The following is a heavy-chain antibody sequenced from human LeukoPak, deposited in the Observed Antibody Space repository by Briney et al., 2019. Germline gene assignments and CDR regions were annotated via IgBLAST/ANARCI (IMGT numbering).Heavy chain of an antibody. J-gene: IGHJ4*02. CDR1: GGSISSSSYY. CDR2: INHSGST. CDR3: ARGPTVRTLGATRRTRFDY. Sequence: PSETLSLTCTVSGGSISSSSYYWGWIRQPPGKGLEWIGEINHSGSTNYNPSLKSRVTISVDTSKNQFSLKLSSVTAADTAVYYCARGPTVRTLGATRRTRFDYWGQGTLVTVSS. V-gene: IGHV4-39*07. D-gene: IGHD1-26*01.